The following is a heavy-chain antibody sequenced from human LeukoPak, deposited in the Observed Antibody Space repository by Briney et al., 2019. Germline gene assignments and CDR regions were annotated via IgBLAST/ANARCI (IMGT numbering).Heavy chain of an antibody. D-gene: IGHD1-26*01. J-gene: IGHJ4*02. V-gene: IGHV1-8*03. CDR3: ARGPVGATRNDY. Sequence: RASVKVSCKASGYTFTSYDINWVRQATGQGLEWMGWMNPNSGNTGYAQKFQGRVTITRNTSISTAYMELSSLRSEDTAVYCCARGPVGATRNDYWGQGTLVTVSS. CDR1: GYTFTSYD. CDR2: MNPNSGNT.